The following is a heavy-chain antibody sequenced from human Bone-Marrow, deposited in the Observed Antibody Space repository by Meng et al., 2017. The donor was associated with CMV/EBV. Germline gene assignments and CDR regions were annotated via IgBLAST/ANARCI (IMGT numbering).Heavy chain of an antibody. J-gene: IGHJ6*04. CDR2: ISSSGSTI. Sequence: GESLKISCAASGFTFSDYYMSWIRQAPGKGLEWVSYISSSGSTIYYADSVKGRFTISRDNAKNSLYLQMNSLRAEDTAVYYCAKSVEKPTYYDILTGYYTYYGMDVWGEGTTVTVSS. D-gene: IGHD3-9*01. CDR1: GFTFSDYY. V-gene: IGHV3-11*01. CDR3: AKSVEKPTYYDILTGYYTYYGMDV.